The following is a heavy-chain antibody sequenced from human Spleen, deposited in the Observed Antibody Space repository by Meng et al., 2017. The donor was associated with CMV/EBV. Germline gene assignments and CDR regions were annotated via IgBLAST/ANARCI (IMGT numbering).Heavy chain of an antibody. Sequence: SGFTFSSYAMSWVRQAPGKGLEWVSAISGSGGSTYYADSVKGRFTISRDNSKNTLYLQMNSLRAEDTAVYYCAKTGTGQWLGWFDPWGQGTLVTVSS. J-gene: IGHJ5*02. CDR3: AKTGTGQWLGWFDP. CDR2: ISGSGGST. V-gene: IGHV3-23*01. D-gene: IGHD6-19*01. CDR1: GFTFSSYA.